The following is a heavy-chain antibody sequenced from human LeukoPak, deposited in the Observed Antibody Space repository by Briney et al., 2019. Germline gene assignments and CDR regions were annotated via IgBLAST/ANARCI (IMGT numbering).Heavy chain of an antibody. CDR2: ISTYNGNT. D-gene: IGHD3-22*01. CDR1: GYSFSRYG. V-gene: IGHV1-18*01. J-gene: IGHJ5*02. Sequence: ASVKVSCKASGYSFSRYGISWVRQAPGQGLEWMGWISTYNGNTNYAQKFQGRVTMTTDTSTNTAYMELRSLRSDDTAVYYCARDLDFYDSSGSGWFDPWGQGTLVTVSS. CDR3: ARDLDFYDSSGSGWFDP.